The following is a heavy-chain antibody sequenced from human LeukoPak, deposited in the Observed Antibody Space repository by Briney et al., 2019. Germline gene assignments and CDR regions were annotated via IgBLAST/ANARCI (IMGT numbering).Heavy chain of an antibody. V-gene: IGHV3-33*08. CDR3: ARSDSSGWRTDNWFDP. CDR2: IWYDGSNK. CDR1: GFTFRSFA. J-gene: IGHJ5*02. D-gene: IGHD6-19*01. Sequence: GGSLRLSCAASGFTFRSFAMQWVRQAPGKGLEWVAVIWYDGSNKYHADSVKGRFTISRDNSKNTLYLQMNSLRAEDTAVYYCARSDSSGWRTDNWFDPWGQGTLVTVSS.